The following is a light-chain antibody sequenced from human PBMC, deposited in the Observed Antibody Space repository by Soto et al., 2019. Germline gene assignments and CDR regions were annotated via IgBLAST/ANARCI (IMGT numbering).Light chain of an antibody. CDR2: GAS. V-gene: IGKV3-15*01. J-gene: IGKJ4*01. CDR1: RGIGTA. Sequence: EIVMTQSPATLSVSPGEGATLSCRASRGIGTALAWYQQKPGQTPRLLMYGASIRATGVPARFSGSASGTEFTLTITSLQSEDFAVYYCQHYSDWPLTFGGGTKVDIK. CDR3: QHYSDWPLT.